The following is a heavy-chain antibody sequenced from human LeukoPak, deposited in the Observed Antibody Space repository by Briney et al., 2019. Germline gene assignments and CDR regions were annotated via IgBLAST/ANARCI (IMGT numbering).Heavy chain of an antibody. CDR1: GFTFSSYS. CDR2: VSSSSSYI. J-gene: IGHJ4*02. V-gene: IGHV3-21*01. CDR3: ARDIPRGSGYYFDY. D-gene: IGHD3-22*01. Sequence: GGSLRLSCAASGFTFSSYSMNWVRQALGKGLEWVSSVSSSSSYISYADSVKGRFTISRDNAKKSLYLQMNSLRAEDTAVYYCARDIPRGSGYYFDYWGQGTLVTVSS.